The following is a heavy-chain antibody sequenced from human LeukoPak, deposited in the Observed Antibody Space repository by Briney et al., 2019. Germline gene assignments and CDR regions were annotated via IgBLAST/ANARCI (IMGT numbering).Heavy chain of an antibody. D-gene: IGHD6-6*01. CDR3: ARDNAPYTTTSSGLGLFDY. CDR1: GFTFSSYW. V-gene: IGHV3-53*01. Sequence: GGSLRLSCAASGFTFSSYWMSWVRQAPGKGLEWVSILYSGGKTYYADSVKGRFTISRDNSKNTLFLQMDSLRAEDTAVYYCARDNAPYTTTSSGLGLFDYWGQGTLVTVSS. CDR2: LYSGGKT. J-gene: IGHJ4*02.